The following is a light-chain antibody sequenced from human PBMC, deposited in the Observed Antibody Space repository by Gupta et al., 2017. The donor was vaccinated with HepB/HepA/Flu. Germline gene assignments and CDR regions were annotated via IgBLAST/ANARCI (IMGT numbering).Light chain of an antibody. Sequence: DIQMTQSPSSLSASVGDRVTITCRASQSISSYVNWYQQKPGKAPELLIYAASTLQTGVPSRFSGSGSGTDFTLTVSSLQPEDFATYYCQETYDTPLTFGGGTTVEI. V-gene: IGKV1-39*01. CDR1: QSISSY. CDR3: QETYDTPLT. CDR2: AAS. J-gene: IGKJ4*01.